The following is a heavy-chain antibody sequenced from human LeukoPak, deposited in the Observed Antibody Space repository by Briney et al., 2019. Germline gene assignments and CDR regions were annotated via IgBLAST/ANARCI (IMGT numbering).Heavy chain of an antibody. CDR3: ATHYSGSMALDC. V-gene: IGHV3-48*03. Sequence: GGSLRLSCAASGFAFSAYEMNWVRQAPGKGLEWVSRIDYSGNAIVYADSVKGRFTISRDNARNSLYLQMTRLRAEDTALYYCATHYSGSMALDCWGQGTRVTVSS. D-gene: IGHD5-12*01. CDR2: IDYSGNAI. J-gene: IGHJ1*01. CDR1: GFAFSAYE.